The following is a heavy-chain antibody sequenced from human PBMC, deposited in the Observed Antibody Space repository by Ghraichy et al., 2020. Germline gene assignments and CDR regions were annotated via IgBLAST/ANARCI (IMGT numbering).Heavy chain of an antibody. D-gene: IGHD3-9*01. Sequence: GGSLRLSCAASGFTFDDYAMHWVRQAPGKGLEWVSGISWNSGSIGYADSVKGRFTISRDNAKNSLYLQMNSLRAEDTALYYCAKAADHLLTGYREDYYFDYWGQGTLVTVSS. CDR3: AKAADHLLTGYREDYYFDY. J-gene: IGHJ4*02. CDR2: ISWNSGSI. V-gene: IGHV3-9*01. CDR1: GFTFDDYA.